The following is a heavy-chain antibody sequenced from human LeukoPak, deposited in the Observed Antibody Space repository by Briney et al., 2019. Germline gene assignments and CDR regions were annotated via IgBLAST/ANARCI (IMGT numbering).Heavy chain of an antibody. Sequence: ASVKVSCKASGGTFSSYAISWVRQAPGQGLEWMGRIIPILGIANYAQKFQGRVTITADKSTSTAYMELSSLRSEDTAVYYCARRSPGSYGGYYFDYWGQGTLVTVSS. V-gene: IGHV1-69*04. CDR2: IIPILGIA. CDR1: GGTFSSYA. D-gene: IGHD1-26*01. CDR3: ARRSPGSYGGYYFDY. J-gene: IGHJ4*02.